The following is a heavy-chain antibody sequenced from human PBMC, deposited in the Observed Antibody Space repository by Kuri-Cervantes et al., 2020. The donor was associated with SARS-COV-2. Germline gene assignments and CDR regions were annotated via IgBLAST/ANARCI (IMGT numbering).Heavy chain of an antibody. V-gene: IGHV3-23*01. J-gene: IGHJ4*02. D-gene: IGHD1-26*01. CDR1: GFTFSSYG. Sequence: GESLKISRAASGFTFSSYGMTWVRQAPGRGLEWVSIIDDSGVNTYYADSVKGRFTISRDNSKNTLYLQMNNLRADDTAVYYCARSQGEWDLLVPIAYWGRGTLVTVSS. CDR2: IDDSGVNT. CDR3: ARSQGEWDLLVPIAY.